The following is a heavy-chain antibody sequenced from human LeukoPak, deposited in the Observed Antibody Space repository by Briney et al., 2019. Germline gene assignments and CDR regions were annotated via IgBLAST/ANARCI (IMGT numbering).Heavy chain of an antibody. CDR2: IIPIPGMA. CDR3: ARAVVVARGLMAYFDY. D-gene: IGHD3-10*01. Sequence: ASVKVSCKASGGTFSFYAINWVRQAPGQGLEWMGRIIPIPGMANYAQKVQGRVRITAASSTSTAYMEVSSLRSEDTAVYFCARAVVVARGLMAYFDYWGQGTLVTVFS. J-gene: IGHJ4*02. V-gene: IGHV1-69*04. CDR1: GGTFSFYA.